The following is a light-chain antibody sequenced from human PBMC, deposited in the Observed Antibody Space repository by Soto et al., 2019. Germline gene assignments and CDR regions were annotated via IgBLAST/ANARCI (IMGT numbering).Light chain of an antibody. CDR2: EVN. J-gene: IGLJ1*01. Sequence: QSALTQPPSASGSPGQSVAISCTGTNSDIGNYNFVSWYQQHPGKAPKLMIYEVNKRPSGVPDRFSGSKSGNTASLTVSGLQPEDEADYYCNLYTSSNTYVFGTGTKLTVL. CDR3: NLYTSSNTYV. CDR1: NSDIGNYNF. V-gene: IGLV2-8*01.